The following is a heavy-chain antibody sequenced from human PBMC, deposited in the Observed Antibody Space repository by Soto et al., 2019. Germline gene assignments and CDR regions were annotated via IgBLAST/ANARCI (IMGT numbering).Heavy chain of an antibody. CDR3: ASHGGSGWYFYNWFDP. Sequence: GGSLRLSCAASGFTFSSYWMHWVRQAPGKGLVWVSRINSDGSSTSYADSVKGRFTISRDNAKNTLYLQMNSLRAEDTAVYYCASHGGSGWYFYNWFDPWGQGTLVTVSS. V-gene: IGHV3-74*01. J-gene: IGHJ5*02. CDR1: GFTFSSYW. D-gene: IGHD6-19*01. CDR2: INSDGSST.